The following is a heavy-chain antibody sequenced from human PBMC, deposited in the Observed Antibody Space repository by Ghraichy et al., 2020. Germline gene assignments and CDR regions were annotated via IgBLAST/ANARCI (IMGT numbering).Heavy chain of an antibody. CDR1: GGSISSYY. V-gene: IGHV4-59*01. CDR2: IYYSGST. CDR3: ARVDTAMVYFDY. Sequence: SETLSLTCTVSGGSISSYYWSWIRQPPGKGLEWIGYIYYSGSTNYNPSLKSRVTISVDTSKNQFSLRLSSVTAADTAVYYCARVDTAMVYFDYWGQGTLVTVSS. J-gene: IGHJ4*02. D-gene: IGHD5-18*01.